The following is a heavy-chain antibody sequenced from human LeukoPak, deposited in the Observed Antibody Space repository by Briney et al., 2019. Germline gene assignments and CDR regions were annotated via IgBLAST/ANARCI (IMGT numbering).Heavy chain of an antibody. CDR2: IKSETYGGTT. V-gene: IGHV3-15*01. Sequence: GGSLRLSCAASGFTFSKAWMSWVRQAPGRGLEWVGRIKSETYGGTTDYAAPVSGRFTISRDDSKNTLYLQMNGLKAEDRAVYYCTTDYYDSVGYSSYYWGQGTLVTVSS. CDR1: GFTFSKAW. D-gene: IGHD3-22*01. J-gene: IGHJ4*02. CDR3: TTDYYDSVGYSSYY.